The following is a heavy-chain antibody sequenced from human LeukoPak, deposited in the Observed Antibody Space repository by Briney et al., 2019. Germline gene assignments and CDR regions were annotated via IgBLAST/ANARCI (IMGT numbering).Heavy chain of an antibody. CDR1: GFTFSTYA. Sequence: PGGSLRLSCAASGFTFSTYAMTWVRQAPGKGLEWVSAISGSSGSTYYADSVKGRFTISRDNSKNTLYLQMNSLRVEDTAVYYCANTPKDYWGQGTLVTVSS. J-gene: IGHJ4*02. CDR2: ISGSSGST. V-gene: IGHV3-23*01. CDR3: ANTPKDY.